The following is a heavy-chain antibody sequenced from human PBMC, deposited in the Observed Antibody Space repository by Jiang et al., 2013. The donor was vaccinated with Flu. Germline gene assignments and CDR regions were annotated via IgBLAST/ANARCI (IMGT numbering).Heavy chain of an antibody. J-gene: IGHJ4*02. V-gene: IGHV3-33*01. CDR3: ARNYGSGSYSDY. Sequence: QLVESGGGVVQPGRSLRLSCAASGFTFSSYGMHWVRQAPGKGLEWVAVIWYDGSNKYYADSVKGRFTISRDNSKNTLYLQMNSLRAEDTAVYYCARNYGSGSYSDYWGQGTLVTVSS. CDR1: GFTFSSYG. D-gene: IGHD3-10*01. CDR2: IWYDGSNK.